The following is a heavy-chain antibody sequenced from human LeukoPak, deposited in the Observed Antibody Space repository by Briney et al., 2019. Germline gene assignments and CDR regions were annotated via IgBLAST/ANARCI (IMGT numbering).Heavy chain of an antibody. CDR3: VRAVAGTEGWFNS. V-gene: IGHV6-1*01. CDR2: TYYRSKWFN. J-gene: IGHJ5*02. CDR1: GDSVSRNSAA. Sequence: SQTLSLTCAISGDSVSRNSAAWNWIRQSPSRGLEWLGRTYYRSKWFNGYAVSVQSRITINPDTSTNQVSLQLNSVTPEDTAVYYCVRAVAGTEGWFNSWGQGTLVTVSS. D-gene: IGHD6-19*01.